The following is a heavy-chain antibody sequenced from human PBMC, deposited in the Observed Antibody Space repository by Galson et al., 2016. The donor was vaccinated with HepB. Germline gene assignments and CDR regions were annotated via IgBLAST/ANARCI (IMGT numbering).Heavy chain of an antibody. CDR1: GDSVSSNIAA. Sequence: CAISGDSVSSNIAAWVWIRQSPSRGLEWLGRTCYRDRWYYDFATSVKSRIIINADISKNQFSLQLTSVTPEDAALYYCAKAVWLGRGMDVWGQGTAVTVSS. D-gene: IGHD2-21*01. CDR2: TCYRDRWYY. J-gene: IGHJ6*01. CDR3: AKAVWLGRGMDV. V-gene: IGHV6-1*01.